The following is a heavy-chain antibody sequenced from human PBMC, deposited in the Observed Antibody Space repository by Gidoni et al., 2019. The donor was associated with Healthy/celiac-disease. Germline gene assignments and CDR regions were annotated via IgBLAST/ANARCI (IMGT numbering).Heavy chain of an antibody. J-gene: IGHJ5*02. CDR2: ISGSGGSN. CDR3: AKSPYSSGWSYNWFDP. V-gene: IGHV3-23*01. Sequence: EVQLLESGGGLVQPGGSLRLSCAASGFTFSSYAMSWVRQAPGKGLEWVSAISGSGGSNYYADSVKGRFTISSDNTKNTLYLKMSSLRAEDTAVYYCAKSPYSSGWSYNWFDPWGQGTLVTVSS. D-gene: IGHD6-19*01. CDR1: GFTFSSYA.